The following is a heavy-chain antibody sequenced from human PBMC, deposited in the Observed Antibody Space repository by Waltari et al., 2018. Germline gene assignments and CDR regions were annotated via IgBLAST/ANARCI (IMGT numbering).Heavy chain of an antibody. V-gene: IGHV1-69*12. Sequence: QVQLVQSGAEVKKPGSSVKVSCTASGGTFSSYAISWVRQAPGQGLEWMGGIIPIFGTANYAQKFQGRVTITADESTSTAYMELSSLRSEDTAVYYCARDIVVVPAATYYFDYWGQGTLVTVSS. CDR3: ARDIVVVPAATYYFDY. D-gene: IGHD2-2*01. CDR2: IIPIFGTA. CDR1: GGTFSSYA. J-gene: IGHJ4*02.